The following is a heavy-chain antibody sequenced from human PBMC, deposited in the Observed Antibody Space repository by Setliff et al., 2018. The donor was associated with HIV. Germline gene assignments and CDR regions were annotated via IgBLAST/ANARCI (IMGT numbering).Heavy chain of an antibody. CDR1: GFTFSSYW. Sequence: LRLSCAASGFTFSSYWMSWVRQAPGKGLEWVANIKQDGSEKYYVDSVKGRFTISRDNAKNSLYLQMNSLRAEDTAVYYCAKPTTMVTSYYFDSWGQGTQVTVSS. CDR3: AKPTTMVTSYYFDS. D-gene: IGHD4-17*01. J-gene: IGHJ4*02. V-gene: IGHV3-7*01. CDR2: IKQDGSEK.